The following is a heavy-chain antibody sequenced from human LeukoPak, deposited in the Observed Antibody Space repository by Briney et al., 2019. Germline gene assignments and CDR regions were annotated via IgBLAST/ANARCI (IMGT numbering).Heavy chain of an antibody. Sequence: GGSLRLSCTASGFTFSSYAMHWVRQAPGKGLEWVAVISYDGSNKYYADSVKGRFTISRDNSKNTLYLQMNSLRAEDTAVYYCARAPGDKNYYGSGSYYIGGAYYFDYWGQGTLVTVSS. J-gene: IGHJ4*02. D-gene: IGHD3-10*01. CDR2: ISYDGSNK. V-gene: IGHV3-30*04. CDR3: ARAPGDKNYYGSGSYYIGGAYYFDY. CDR1: GFTFSSYA.